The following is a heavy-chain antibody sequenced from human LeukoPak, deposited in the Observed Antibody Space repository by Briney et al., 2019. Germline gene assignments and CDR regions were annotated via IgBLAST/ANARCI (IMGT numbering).Heavy chain of an antibody. Sequence: GGSLRLSCAASGFTFSSYGMHWVRQAPGKGLEWVAVISYDGSNKYYADSVKGRFTISRDNSKNTLYLQMNSLRAEDTAVYYCAKDQIGIAVAGYYYYYGMDVWGQGTTVTVSS. D-gene: IGHD6-19*01. J-gene: IGHJ6*02. CDR1: GFTFSSYG. V-gene: IGHV3-30*18. CDR2: ISYDGSNK. CDR3: AKDQIGIAVAGYYYYYGMDV.